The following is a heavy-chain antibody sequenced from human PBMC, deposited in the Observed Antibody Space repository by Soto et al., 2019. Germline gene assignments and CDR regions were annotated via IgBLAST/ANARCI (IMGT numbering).Heavy chain of an antibody. V-gene: IGHV1-69*12. D-gene: IGHD4-17*01. CDR3: AQTVTTNYYWGMDG. Sequence: QVQLVQSGAEVKKPGSSVKVSCKASGGTFSSYAISWVRQAPGQGLEWMGGIIPIFGTADYAQKFEGRVTITADESTSTGYMEVSSLRSAGAAVSDGAQTVTTNYYWGMDGWGQGTMVTVSS. CDR2: IIPIFGTA. J-gene: IGHJ6*02. CDR1: GGTFSSYA.